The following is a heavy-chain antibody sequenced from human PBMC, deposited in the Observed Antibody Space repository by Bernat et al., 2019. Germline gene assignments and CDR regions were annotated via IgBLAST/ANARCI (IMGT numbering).Heavy chain of an antibody. CDR1: GGSFSGYY. CDR3: AREVYYYDSSGYDY. D-gene: IGHD3-22*01. CDR2: INHSGST. V-gene: IGHV4-34*01. J-gene: IGHJ4*02. Sequence: QVQLQQWGAGLLKPSETLSLTCAVYGGSFSGYYWSWIRQPPGKGLEWIGEINHSGSTNYNPSLKSRVTISVDTSKNQFSLKLSSVTAADTAVYYCAREVYYYDSSGYDYWGQGTLVTVSS.